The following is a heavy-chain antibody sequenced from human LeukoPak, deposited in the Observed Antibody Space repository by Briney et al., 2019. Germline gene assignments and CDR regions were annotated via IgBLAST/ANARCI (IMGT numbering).Heavy chain of an antibody. CDR1: GGSFSGYY. D-gene: IGHD6-6*01. V-gene: IGHV4-34*01. Sequence: SETLSLTCAVYGGSFSGYYWSWIRQPPGKGLEWIGEINHGGSTNYNPSLKSRVTISVDTSKNQFSLKLSSVTAADTAVYYCASPPLYSSSYFDYWGQGTLVTVSS. CDR2: INHGGST. CDR3: ASPPLYSSSYFDY. J-gene: IGHJ4*02.